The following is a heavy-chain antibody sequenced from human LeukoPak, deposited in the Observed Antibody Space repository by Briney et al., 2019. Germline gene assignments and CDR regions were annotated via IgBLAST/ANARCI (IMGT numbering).Heavy chain of an antibody. D-gene: IGHD1-7*01. CDR3: ARDEGNWNYGS. Sequence: GGSLRLSCAASGFTLRSHWMHWVRQPPGKGLVWVSRINTDGSSTSYADSVKGRFTISRDNAKNTLYLQMNSLRAEDTAVHYCARDEGNWNYGSWGQGTLVTVSS. J-gene: IGHJ4*02. V-gene: IGHV3-74*01. CDR1: GFTLRSHW. CDR2: INTDGSST.